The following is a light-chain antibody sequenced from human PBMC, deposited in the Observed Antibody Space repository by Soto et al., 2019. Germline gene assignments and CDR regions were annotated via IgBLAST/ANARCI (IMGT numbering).Light chain of an antibody. V-gene: IGKV3-15*01. Sequence: EIVMTQSPATLYLSPGERATLSCRASQSVNRKLAWYQQKPGQGPRLLIYGASTRATDIPARFSGIVSGTEFTLTISSLQSEDFAVYYCQQYRNWATITFGQGTKVDIK. CDR3: QQYRNWATIT. J-gene: IGKJ1*01. CDR1: QSVNRK. CDR2: GAS.